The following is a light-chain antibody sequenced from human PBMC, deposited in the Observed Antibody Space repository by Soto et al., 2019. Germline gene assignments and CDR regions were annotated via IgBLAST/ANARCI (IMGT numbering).Light chain of an antibody. Sequence: QSVLTQPPSASRTPGQRVTISCSGSSSNIGSNYVYWYHQLPGTAPKLLIYRNNQRPSGVPDRFSGSKSGTSASLAISGLRSEDEADYYCAAWDDSLGEVFGTGTKVTVL. CDR2: RNN. CDR3: AAWDDSLGEV. J-gene: IGLJ1*01. V-gene: IGLV1-47*01. CDR1: SSNIGSNY.